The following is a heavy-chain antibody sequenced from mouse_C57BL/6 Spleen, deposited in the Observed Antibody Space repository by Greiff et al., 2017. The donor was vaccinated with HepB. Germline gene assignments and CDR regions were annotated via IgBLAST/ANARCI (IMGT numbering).Heavy chain of an antibody. V-gene: IGHV1-15*01. Sequence: QVQLQQSGAELVRPGASVTLSCKASGYTFTDYEMHWVKQTPVHGLEWIGAIDPETGGTAYNQKFKGKAILTADKSSSTAYMELRSLTSEDSAVYYCTRRWLLREGNWFAYWGQGTLVTVSA. CDR2: IDPETGGT. D-gene: IGHD2-3*01. CDR1: GYTFTDYE. CDR3: TRRWLLREGNWFAY. J-gene: IGHJ3*01.